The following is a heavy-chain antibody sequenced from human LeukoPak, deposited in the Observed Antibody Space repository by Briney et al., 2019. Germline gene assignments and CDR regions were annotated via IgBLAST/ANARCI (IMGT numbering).Heavy chain of an antibody. D-gene: IGHD1-14*01. CDR2: ISSSSSYI. Sequence: GGSLRLSYAASGFTFSSYSMNWVRQAPGKWLEWVSSISSSSSYIYYADSVKGRFTISRDNAKNSLYLQMNSLRAEDTAVYYCAKTTGPAADYWGQGTLVTVSS. CDR3: AKTTGPAADY. J-gene: IGHJ4*02. V-gene: IGHV3-21*01. CDR1: GFTFSSYS.